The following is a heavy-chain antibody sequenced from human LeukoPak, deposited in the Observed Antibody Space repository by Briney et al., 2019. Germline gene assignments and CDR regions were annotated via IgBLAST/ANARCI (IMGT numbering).Heavy chain of an antibody. CDR1: GFTFSEAW. CDR3: TTDIWTYSARDY. CDR2: IKNRPDGGTT. D-gene: IGHD3/OR15-3a*01. V-gene: IGHV3-15*01. J-gene: IGHJ4*02. Sequence: GGSLRLSCAASGFTFSEAWMNWVRQAPGRGLEWVGHIKNRPDGGTTDYAAPVKGRFTISRDDSKNTLYLQMNGLKTEDTAVYYCTTDIWTYSARDYWGQGTLVTVSP.